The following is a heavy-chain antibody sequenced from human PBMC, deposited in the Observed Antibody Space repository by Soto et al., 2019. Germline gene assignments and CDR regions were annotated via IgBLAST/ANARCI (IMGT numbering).Heavy chain of an antibody. CDR3: ARAGAGKLEMATIMAWDDAFDI. CDR2: INSDGSST. J-gene: IGHJ3*02. CDR1: GFTFSSYW. Sequence: GGSLRPSCAASGFTFSSYWMHWVRQAPGKGLVWVSRINSDGSSTSYADSVKGRFTISRDNAKNTLYLQMNSLRAEDTAVYYCARAGAGKLEMATIMAWDDAFDIWGQGTMFTVSS. D-gene: IGHD5-12*01. V-gene: IGHV3-74*01.